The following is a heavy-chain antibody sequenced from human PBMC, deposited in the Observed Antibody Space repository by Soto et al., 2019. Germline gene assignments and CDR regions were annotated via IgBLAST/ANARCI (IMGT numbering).Heavy chain of an antibody. CDR3: ARAAGGDSGRWPLAY. CDR2: ISSSSSYI. CDR1: GFTFSSYS. Sequence: GGSLRLSCAASGFTFSSYSMNCVRQAPGKGLEWVSSISSSSSYIYYADSVKGRFTISRDNSKNTLYLQMNSLRAEDTAVFYCARAAGGDSGRWPLAYWGQGTLVTVSS. D-gene: IGHD4-17*01. V-gene: IGHV3-21*01. J-gene: IGHJ4*02.